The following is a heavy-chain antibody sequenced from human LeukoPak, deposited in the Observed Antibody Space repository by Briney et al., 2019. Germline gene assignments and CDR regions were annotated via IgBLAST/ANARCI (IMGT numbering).Heavy chain of an antibody. V-gene: IGHV4-39*07. CDR2: INHSGST. Sequence: KPSETLSLTCSVSGGTISSSSYYWGWIRQPPGKGLEWIGEINHSGSTNYNPSLKSRVTISVDTSKNQFSLKLSSVTAADTAVYYCARVRRAATRAASRFDYWGQGTLVTVSS. CDR3: ARVRRAATRAASRFDY. D-gene: IGHD5-24*01. CDR1: GGTISSSSYY. J-gene: IGHJ4*02.